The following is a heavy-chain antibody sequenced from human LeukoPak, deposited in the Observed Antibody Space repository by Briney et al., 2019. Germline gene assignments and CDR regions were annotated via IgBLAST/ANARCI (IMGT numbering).Heavy chain of an antibody. CDR1: GGSISSGGYY. D-gene: IGHD5-24*01. Sequence: PSETLSLTCTVSGGSISSGGYYWSWLRQPAGKGLEWIGRVYATGSTNYNPSLKSRVSISMDTSKNQFSLKLSSVTAADTAVYYCARGSERWLQFRLYYFDYWGQGTLVTVSS. CDR2: VYATGST. J-gene: IGHJ4*02. V-gene: IGHV4-61*02. CDR3: ARGSERWLQFRLYYFDY.